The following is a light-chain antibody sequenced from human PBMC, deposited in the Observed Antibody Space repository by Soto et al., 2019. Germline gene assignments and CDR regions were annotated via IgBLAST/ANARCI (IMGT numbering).Light chain of an antibody. CDR3: SSYTTNNTVV. Sequence: QSALTQAASVSESPGQSISLSCSGTSTDVGSHNYVSWNQQHPDKAPKLIIFEVNNRPSGVSHRFSGSKSGNTASLTISDLQGEDEADYYCSSYTTNNTVVFGGGTKLTVL. CDR2: EVN. CDR1: STDVGSHNY. J-gene: IGLJ2*01. V-gene: IGLV2-14*01.